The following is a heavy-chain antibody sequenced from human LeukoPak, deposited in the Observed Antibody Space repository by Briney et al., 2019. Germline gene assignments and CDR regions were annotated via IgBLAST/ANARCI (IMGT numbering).Heavy chain of an antibody. D-gene: IGHD3-22*01. CDR2: INPNSGGT. CDR3: ARALYYDSSGYYSSSYYYFQH. V-gene: IGHV1-2*02. J-gene: IGHJ1*01. Sequence: GASVKVSCKASGYTFTSYYLHWVRQAPGRGLEWMGWINPNSGGTNYAQKFQGRVTMTRDTSISTAYMVLSRLRSDDTAEYYCARALYYDSSGYYSSSYYYFQHWGQGTLVTVSS. CDR1: GYTFTSYY.